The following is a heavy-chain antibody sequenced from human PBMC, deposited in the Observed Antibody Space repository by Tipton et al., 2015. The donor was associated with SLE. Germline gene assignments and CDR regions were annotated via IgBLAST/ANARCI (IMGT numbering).Heavy chain of an antibody. D-gene: IGHD4-11*01. J-gene: IGHJ4*02. CDR1: GQSISSGHH. V-gene: IGHV4-38-2*01. CDR3: ARDDYSRLDS. Sequence: TLSLTCAVSGQSISSGHHWGWIRQPPGEGLEWIGTFYHGGTTYYNPSLKSRLTISADTSKNVFSLKVTSVTAADTAVYYCARDDYSRLDSWGQGILVIVSS. CDR2: FYHGGTT.